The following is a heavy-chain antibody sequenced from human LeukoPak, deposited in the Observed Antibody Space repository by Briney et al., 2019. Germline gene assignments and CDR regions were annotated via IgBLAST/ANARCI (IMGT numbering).Heavy chain of an antibody. Sequence: GGSLRLSCAASGFTFDNYAMHWVRQAPGKGLEWVSGINWNSGTIGYADSVKGRFTISRDNAKNSLYLQVSSLRTEDTALYYCAKDTQGMTGGFDYWGQGTLVTVSS. CDR3: AKDTQGMTGGFDY. J-gene: IGHJ4*02. V-gene: IGHV3-9*01. CDR1: GFTFDNYA. CDR2: INWNSGTI. D-gene: IGHD4-23*01.